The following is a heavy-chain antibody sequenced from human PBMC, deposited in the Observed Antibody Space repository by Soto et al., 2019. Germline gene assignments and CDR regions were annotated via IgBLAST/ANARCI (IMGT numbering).Heavy chain of an antibody. D-gene: IGHD2-21*02. CDR3: ARGPPGDCGGDCHPDY. CDR1: AFSFSTSW. Sequence: PGGSLRLSCAASAFSFSTSWVHWVRQAPGEGLVWVSRINPDGRTINYADSVKGRFTISRDNAKNTLYLQMNILRVEDTAVYYCARGPPGDCGGDCHPDYWGQGTLVTVSS. V-gene: IGHV3-74*01. J-gene: IGHJ4*02. CDR2: INPDGRTI.